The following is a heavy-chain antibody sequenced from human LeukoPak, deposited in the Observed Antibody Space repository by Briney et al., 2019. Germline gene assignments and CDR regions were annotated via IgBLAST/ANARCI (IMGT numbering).Heavy chain of an antibody. D-gene: IGHD2-2*01. V-gene: IGHV4-34*01. Sequence: KPSGTLSLTCAVYGGSFSGYYWSWIRQPPGKGLEWIGEINHSGSTNYNPSLKSRVTISVDTSKNQFSLKLSSVTAADTAVYYCASRIVVPAAIASDYWGQGTLVTVSS. CDR1: GGSFSGYY. J-gene: IGHJ4*02. CDR2: INHSGST. CDR3: ASRIVVPAAIASDY.